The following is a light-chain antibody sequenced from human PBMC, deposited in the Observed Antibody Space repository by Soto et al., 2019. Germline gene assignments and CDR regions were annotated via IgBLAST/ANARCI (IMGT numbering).Light chain of an antibody. CDR1: SSNIGTNY. Sequence: QLVLTQPPSASGTPGQRVTISCSGSSSNIGTNYVYWYQQVPGTAPKLLIYSNNQRPSGVPDRLSGSKSGTSASLAIRGLRSEDEADYYCATWDDSLRGRVFGGGTKLTVL. CDR2: SNN. V-gene: IGLV1-47*02. J-gene: IGLJ3*02. CDR3: ATWDDSLRGRV.